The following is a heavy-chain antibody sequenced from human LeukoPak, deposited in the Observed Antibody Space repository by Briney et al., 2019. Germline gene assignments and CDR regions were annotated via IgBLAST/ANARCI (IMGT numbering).Heavy chain of an antibody. CDR3: ARGGRSSGWYWAFDI. V-gene: IGHV3-13*01. Sequence: GGSLRLSCAASGFTFSSYDMHWVRQATGKGLEWVSAIGTAGDTYYPGSVKGRFTISRENAKNSLYLQMNSLRAGDTAVYYCARGGRSSGWYWAFDIWGQGTMVTVSS. J-gene: IGHJ3*02. CDR2: IGTAGDT. CDR1: GFTFSSYD. D-gene: IGHD6-19*01.